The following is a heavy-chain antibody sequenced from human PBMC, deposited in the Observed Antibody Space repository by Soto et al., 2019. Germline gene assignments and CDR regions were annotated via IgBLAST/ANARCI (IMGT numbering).Heavy chain of an antibody. V-gene: IGHV5-51*01. J-gene: IGHJ6*02. Sequence: PGESLKISCQGSGYAFSSYWIVWVRQMPGKGLEWMGVIFPGDSDTRYSPSFQGQVTISADKSSSTAFLEWSTLKASDSAMYYCARQRNAYYGMAVWGQGTTVTVSS. CDR2: IFPGDSDT. CDR1: GYAFSSYW. CDR3: ARQRNAYYGMAV.